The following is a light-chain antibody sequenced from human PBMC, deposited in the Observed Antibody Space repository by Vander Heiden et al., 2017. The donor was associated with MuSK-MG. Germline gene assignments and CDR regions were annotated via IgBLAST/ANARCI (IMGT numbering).Light chain of an antibody. V-gene: IGKV1-27*01. CDR3: QKDDSAPHT. CDR2: AAS. CDR1: QGIRNY. J-gene: IGKJ5*01. Sequence: DIQMTQSPSSLSASVGDRVTITCRASQGIRNYLAWYQQKPGKVPQLLIYAASTLQSGVPSRFSGSGSGADFTLTISGLQPEDVATYYCQKDDSAPHTFGQGTRLEIK.